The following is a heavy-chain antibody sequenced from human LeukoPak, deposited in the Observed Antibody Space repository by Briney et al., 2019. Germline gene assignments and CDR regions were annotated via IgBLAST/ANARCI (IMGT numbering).Heavy chain of an antibody. CDR2: IKSKTDGGTT. V-gene: IGHV3-15*01. Sequence: PGGSLRLSCAASGFTFSNAWMSWVRQAPGKGLEWVGRIKSKTDGGTTDYAAPVKGRFTISRDDSKNTLYLQMNSLKTEDTAVYYYTTGGSMTTVTTSDYWGQGTLVTVSS. CDR1: GFTFSNAW. J-gene: IGHJ4*02. CDR3: TTGGSMTTVTTSDY. D-gene: IGHD4-17*01.